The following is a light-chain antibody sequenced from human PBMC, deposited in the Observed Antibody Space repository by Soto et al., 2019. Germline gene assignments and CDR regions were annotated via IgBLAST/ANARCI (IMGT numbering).Light chain of an antibody. CDR2: EVS. V-gene: IGLV2-8*01. Sequence: QSALTQPPSASGSPGQSVTISCTGTSSDVGGYNYVFWYQQHPGKAPKLMIYEVSKRPSGVADRFSGSKSGNTAALTVSGLQAEDEADYYCSSYAGSNKVFGGGSKLTVL. CDR3: SSYAGSNKV. CDR1: SSDVGGYNY. J-gene: IGLJ2*01.